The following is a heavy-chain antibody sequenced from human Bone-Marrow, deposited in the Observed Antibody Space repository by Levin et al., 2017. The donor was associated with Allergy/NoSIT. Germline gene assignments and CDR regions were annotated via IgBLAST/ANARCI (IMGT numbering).Heavy chain of an antibody. D-gene: IGHD4-17*01. CDR2: IWYDGSNK. CDR3: ATDGYGDNDDY. V-gene: IGHV3-33*03. Sequence: GGSLRLSCAASGFMFSNYGMYWVRQTPGKRLEWVAMIWYDGSNKFYADSVKGRFTISRDNSKNILYLQMNSLRVEDTALYFCATDGYGDNDDYWGQGTLVTVSS. CDR1: GFMFSNYG. J-gene: IGHJ4*02.